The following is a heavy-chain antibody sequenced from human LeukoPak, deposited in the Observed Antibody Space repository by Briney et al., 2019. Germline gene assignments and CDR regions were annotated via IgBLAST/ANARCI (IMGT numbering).Heavy chain of an antibody. CDR3: AADSGVYSGYEFDY. CDR2: IVVASGNT. D-gene: IGHD5-12*01. CDR1: GFTFSSSA. J-gene: IGHJ4*02. Sequence: GTSVKVSCKASGFTFSSSAVQWVRQDRGQRLEWIGWIVVASGNTNYAQRFQERVTITRDMSSSTAYMELSSLRSEDTAVYYCAADSGVYSGYEFDYWGQGTLVTVSS. V-gene: IGHV1-58*01.